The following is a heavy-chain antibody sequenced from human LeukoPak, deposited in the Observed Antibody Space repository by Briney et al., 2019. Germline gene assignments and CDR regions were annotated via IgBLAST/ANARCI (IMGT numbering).Heavy chain of an antibody. V-gene: IGHV4-30-4*01. CDR1: GGSISSGDYY. J-gene: IGHJ5*02. Sequence: PSQTLSLTCTVSGGSISSGDYYWSWIRQPPGKGLEWIGYICYSGSTYYNPSLKSRVTISVDTSKNQFSLKLSSVTAADTAVYYCARGHIVVVTAQLNWFDPWGQGTLVTVSS. CDR3: ARGHIVVVTAQLNWFDP. D-gene: IGHD2-21*02. CDR2: ICYSGST.